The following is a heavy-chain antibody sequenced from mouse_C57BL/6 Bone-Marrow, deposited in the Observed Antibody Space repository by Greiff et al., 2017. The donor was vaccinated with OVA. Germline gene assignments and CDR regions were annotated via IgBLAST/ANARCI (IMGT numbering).Heavy chain of an antibody. CDR3: TREEGSYYGSSAFDY. V-gene: IGHV5-9-1*02. CDR1: GFTFSSYA. D-gene: IGHD1-1*01. CDR2: ISSGGDYI. Sequence: EVQLKESGEGLVKPGGSLKLSCAASGFTFSSYAMSWVRQTPEKRLEWVAYISSGGDYIYYADTVKGRFTISRDNARNTLYLQMSSLKSEDIAMYYCTREEGSYYGSSAFDYWGQGTTLTVSS. J-gene: IGHJ2*01.